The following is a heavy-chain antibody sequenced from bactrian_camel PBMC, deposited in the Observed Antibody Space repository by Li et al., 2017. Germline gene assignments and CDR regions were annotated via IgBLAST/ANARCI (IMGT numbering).Heavy chain of an antibody. V-gene: IGHV3S53*01. CDR3: AAEINRQYGGFWYGAFPGSLCSESQEWHY. CDR1: GYIHKNAC. CDR2: IDAGRLT. D-gene: IGHD6*01. Sequence: VQLVESGGGSVQAGGSLKLSCATSGYIHKNACMGWFRQTPGKEREGVASIDAGRLTMYADFAKGRFTISKDSANAKTTLYLQMDSLRSRDSGVYYCAAEINRQYGGFWYGAFPGSLCSESQEWHYWGQGTQVTVS. J-gene: IGHJ4*01.